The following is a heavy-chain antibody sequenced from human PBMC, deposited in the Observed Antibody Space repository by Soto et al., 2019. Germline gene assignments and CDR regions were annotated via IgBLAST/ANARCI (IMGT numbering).Heavy chain of an antibody. CDR2: IYYSGST. D-gene: IGHD6-13*01. Sequence: SETLSLTCTVSGGSISSYYWSWIRQPPGKGLEWIGYIYYSGSTNYNPSLKSRVTISVDTSKNQFSLKLSSVSAADTAVYYCARVNRPPPSSSRSYQGVYYYGMDVWGHGTTVTV. CDR1: GGSISSYY. CDR3: ARVNRPPPSSSRSYQGVYYYGMDV. J-gene: IGHJ6*02. V-gene: IGHV4-59*01.